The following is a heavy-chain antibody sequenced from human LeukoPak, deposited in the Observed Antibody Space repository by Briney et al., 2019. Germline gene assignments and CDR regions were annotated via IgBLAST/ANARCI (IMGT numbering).Heavy chain of an antibody. V-gene: IGHV3-30-3*01. CDR1: GFTFSSYA. J-gene: IGHJ5*01. CDR3: ARAPVLDS. Sequence: GGSLRLSCAASGFTFSSYAMHWVRQAPGKGLEWVAVISYDGSNKYYADSVKGRFTISRDNSKNTLYLQMNSLRAEDTAVYYCARAPVLDSWGQETLVPVSP. CDR2: ISYDGSNK.